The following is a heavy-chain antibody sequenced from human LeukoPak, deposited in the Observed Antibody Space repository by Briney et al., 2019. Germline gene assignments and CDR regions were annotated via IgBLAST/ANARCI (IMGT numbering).Heavy chain of an antibody. CDR1: GYPFISHF. V-gene: IGHV7-4-1*02. CDR3: VRGTPTPGMDY. Sequence: ASVRVSCKASGYPFISHFLNWVRPAPGQGLEWMGNIDTTTGNPRYAQDFTGRFVFSLDTSVSTAYLQTTSLKADDTAAYYCVRGTPTPGMDYWGQGTQVTVSS. CDR2: IDTTTGNP. D-gene: IGHD3-10*01. J-gene: IGHJ4*02.